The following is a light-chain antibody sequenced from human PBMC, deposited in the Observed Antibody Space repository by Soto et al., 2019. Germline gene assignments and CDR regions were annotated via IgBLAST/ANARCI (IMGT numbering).Light chain of an antibody. V-gene: IGKV3-15*01. CDR1: QSVSSN. CDR3: QQYHNWPIT. J-gene: IGKJ5*01. CDR2: DAS. Sequence: EIVLTQSPGTLSLSPGESATISCRASQSVSSNLAWHQQKPGQAPRILMYDASTRATGISARFRGSGSGTEFTLTISSLQSEDFEVYYCQQYHNWPITFGQGTRLEIK.